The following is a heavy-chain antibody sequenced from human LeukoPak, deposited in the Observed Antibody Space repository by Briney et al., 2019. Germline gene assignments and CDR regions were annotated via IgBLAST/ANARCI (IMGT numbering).Heavy chain of an antibody. J-gene: IGHJ3*02. V-gene: IGHV4-39*01. CDR3: AILTTVVKGDAFDI. CDR2: VYYSGTT. CDR1: NGFISTSGFY. D-gene: IGHD4-23*01. Sequence: SETLSLTCTVSNGFISTSGFYWGWIRQPPGKGLEWIGNVYYSGTTYYNPSLKSRVTIPVDTSKNQFSLRLNSVTAADTAVYYCAILTTVVKGDAFDIWGQGTMVTVSS.